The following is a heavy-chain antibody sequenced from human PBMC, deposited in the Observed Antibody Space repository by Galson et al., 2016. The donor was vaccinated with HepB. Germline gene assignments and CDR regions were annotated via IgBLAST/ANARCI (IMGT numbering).Heavy chain of an antibody. V-gene: IGHV4-31*03. Sequence: LSLTCTVSGGSISSGGYYWSWIRQHPGKGLEWIAYIYYSGSTYYNPSLKSRVTISMDTSKNQFSLQLRSVTAADTAVYYCARDRGSAAGFDYWGQGTLVTVSS. CDR3: ARDRGSAAGFDY. CDR2: IYYSGST. J-gene: IGHJ4*02. CDR1: GGSISSGGYY. D-gene: IGHD6-13*01.